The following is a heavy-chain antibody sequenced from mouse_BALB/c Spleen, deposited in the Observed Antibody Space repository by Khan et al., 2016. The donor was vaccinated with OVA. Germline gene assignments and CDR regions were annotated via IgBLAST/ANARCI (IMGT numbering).Heavy chain of an antibody. J-gene: IGHJ3*01. CDR2: ISSAGDYS. CDR3: ASHLTGSFAY. Sequence: EVELVESGGDLVKPGGSLKLSCAASGFTFSSYGMSWVRQTPDKRLEWVATISSAGDYSYYPYNAKGRFTISRDNAKNTLYLQMSILKSEDTAMFYCASHLTGSFAYGGQGTLVTVSA. CDR1: GFTFSSYG. V-gene: IGHV5-6*01. D-gene: IGHD4-1*01.